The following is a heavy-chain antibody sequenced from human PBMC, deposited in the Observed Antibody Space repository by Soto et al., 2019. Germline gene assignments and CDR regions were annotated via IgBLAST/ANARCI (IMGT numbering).Heavy chain of an antibody. CDR3: AREGAAEEKFDY. D-gene: IGHD6-13*01. CDR2: ISYDGSNK. Sequence: GGSLRLSCAASGFTFSSYAMHWVRQAPGKGLEWVAVISYDGSNKYYADSVKGRFTISRDNSKNTLYLQMNSLRAEDTAVYYCAREGAAEEKFDYWGQGTLVTVSS. CDR1: GFTFSSYA. V-gene: IGHV3-30-3*01. J-gene: IGHJ4*02.